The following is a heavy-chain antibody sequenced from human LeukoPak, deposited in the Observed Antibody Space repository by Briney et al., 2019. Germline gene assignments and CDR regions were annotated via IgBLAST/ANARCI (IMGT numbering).Heavy chain of an antibody. J-gene: IGHJ4*02. V-gene: IGHV4-38-2*02. CDR3: AIGGYYDFWSGYYYYFDY. Sequence: SETLSLTCSVSGDSISYFYWSWIRQAAGQGLEWIGSIYHSGSTYYNPSLKSRVTISVDTSKNQFSLKLSSVTAADTAVYYCAIGGYYDFWSGYYYYFDYWGQGTLVTVSS. CDR1: GDSISYFY. CDR2: IYHSGST. D-gene: IGHD3-3*01.